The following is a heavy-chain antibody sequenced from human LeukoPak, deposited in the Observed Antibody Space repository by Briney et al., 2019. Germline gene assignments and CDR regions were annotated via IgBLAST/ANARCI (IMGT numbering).Heavy chain of an antibody. CDR3: ARDPLEYDDSGYHFRAFDM. J-gene: IGHJ3*02. Sequence: KPSETLSLTCTVSGGSISSYYRNWIRQPPGKGLEWIGYIYYTGSTNYNPSLKSRVTISLDTSKNQFSLKLSSVTAADTAVYYCARDPLEYDDSGYHFRAFDMWGQGTMVIVSS. D-gene: IGHD3-22*01. V-gene: IGHV4-59*01. CDR2: IYYTGST. CDR1: GGSISSYY.